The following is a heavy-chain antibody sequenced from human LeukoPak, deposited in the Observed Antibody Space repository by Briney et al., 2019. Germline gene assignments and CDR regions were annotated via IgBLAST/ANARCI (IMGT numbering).Heavy chain of an antibody. V-gene: IGHV1-8*03. CDR3: ARESQVTIFGVVIMHWFDP. D-gene: IGHD3-3*01. CDR1: GYTFTSYD. J-gene: IGHJ5*02. Sequence: ASVKVSCKASGYTFTSYDINWVRQATGQGLEWMGWMNPNSGNTGYAQKFQGRVTITRNTSISTAYMEQSSLRSEDTAVYYCARESQVTIFGVVIMHWFDPWGQGTLVTVSS. CDR2: MNPNSGNT.